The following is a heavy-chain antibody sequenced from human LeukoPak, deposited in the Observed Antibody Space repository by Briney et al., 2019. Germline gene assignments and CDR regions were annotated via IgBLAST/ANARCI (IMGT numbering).Heavy chain of an antibody. CDR1: GYTFTSYD. CDR2: MNPNSGNT. V-gene: IGHV1-8*01. D-gene: IGHD5-18*01. J-gene: IGHJ4*02. Sequence: GASVKVSCKASGYTFTSYDINWVRQATGQGLEWMGWMNPNSGNTGYAQKFQGRVTMTGNTSISTAYMELSSLRSEDTAVYYCARGGLRGYSYGQHHSLFDYWGQGTLVTVSS. CDR3: ARGGLRGYSYGQHHSLFDY.